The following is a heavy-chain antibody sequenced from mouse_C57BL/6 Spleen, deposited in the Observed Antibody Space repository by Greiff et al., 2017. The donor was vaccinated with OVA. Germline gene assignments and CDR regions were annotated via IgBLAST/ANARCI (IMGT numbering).Heavy chain of an antibody. CDR2: IDPSDSYT. V-gene: IGHV1-50*01. CDR3: ATPDYSNYSAWFAY. J-gene: IGHJ3*01. CDR1: GYTFTSYW. D-gene: IGHD2-5*01. Sequence: QVQLQQPGAELVKPGASVKLSCKASGYTFTSYWMQWVKQRPGQGLEWIGDIDPSDSYTNYNQKFKGKATLTVDTSSSTAYMQLSSLTSEDSADYYGATPDYSNYSAWFAYWGQGTLVTVSA.